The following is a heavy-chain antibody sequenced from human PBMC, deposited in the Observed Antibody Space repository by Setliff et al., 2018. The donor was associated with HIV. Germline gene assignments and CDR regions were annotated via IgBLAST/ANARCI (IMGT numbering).Heavy chain of an antibody. J-gene: IGHJ6*03. CDR2: IYPGDSDT. V-gene: IGHV5-51*01. D-gene: IGHD1-1*01. CDR3: ARQTTAPGYYYYMDV. Sequence: GESPKISCKGSGYSFTSYWIGWVRQMPGKGLEWMGIIYPGDSDTRYSPSFQGQVTISADKSISTAYLQWSSLKASDTAMYYCARQTTAPGYYYYMDVWGKGTTVTVSS. CDR1: GYSFTSYW.